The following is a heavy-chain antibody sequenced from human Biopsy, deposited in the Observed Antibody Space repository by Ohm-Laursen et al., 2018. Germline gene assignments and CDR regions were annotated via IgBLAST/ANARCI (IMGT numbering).Heavy chain of an antibody. J-gene: IGHJ5*02. CDR3: ARDRDRRGWFDP. CDR2: IYTSGIT. D-gene: IGHD1-14*01. CDR1: GGLNSNYY. Sequence: GTLSLTCSVSGGLNSNYYWSWVRQSAGKGLEWIGQIYTSGITNYNPPLKSRVTMSVDTSKNKFSLRVSSVTAADTAVYYCARDRDRRGWFDPWGQGTLVTVSS. V-gene: IGHV4-4*07.